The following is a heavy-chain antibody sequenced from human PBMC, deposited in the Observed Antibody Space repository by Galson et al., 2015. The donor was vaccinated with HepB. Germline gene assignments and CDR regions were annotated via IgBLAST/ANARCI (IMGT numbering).Heavy chain of an antibody. V-gene: IGHV4-61*01. D-gene: IGHD2/OR15-2a*01. Sequence: LSLTCGVSGGSVSSVSYYWTWMRQPPGKGLEWVGYIYHSGIANYNPSLKSRVTMSVDTSTNQFSLKVNSVTAADTAVYYCARGLLSYGLDVWGQGTTVTVSS. CDR2: IYHSGIA. CDR1: GGSVSSVSYY. J-gene: IGHJ6*02. CDR3: ARGLLSYGLDV.